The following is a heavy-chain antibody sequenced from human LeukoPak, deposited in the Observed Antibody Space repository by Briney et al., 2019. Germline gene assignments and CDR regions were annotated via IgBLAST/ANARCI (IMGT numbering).Heavy chain of an antibody. CDR2: VYPGDSDT. V-gene: IGHV5-51*01. Sequence: GESLKISCKISGYSFTNYWIGWVRQMPGKGVEWMGIVYPGDSDTRYSPSFQGLVTISADKSITTAYLQWSSLKASDTAIYYCARDLGLNNAFDIWGQGTMVTVSS. J-gene: IGHJ3*02. CDR3: ARDLGLNNAFDI. D-gene: IGHD7-27*01. CDR1: GYSFTNYW.